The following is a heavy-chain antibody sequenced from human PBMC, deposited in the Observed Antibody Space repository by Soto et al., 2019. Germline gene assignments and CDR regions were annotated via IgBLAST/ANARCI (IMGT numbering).Heavy chain of an antibody. CDR3: AALDGALDY. Sequence: KTSETLSLTCTVSGDSFSSYYWTWIRQPPGKRLEWVAYIFHTGNTNYNPSLKSRVTISVDTSKNQFSLKLRSVTPADTAVYYCAALDGALDYWGPGTLVTV. CDR1: GDSFSSYY. D-gene: IGHD3-10*01. J-gene: IGHJ4*02. V-gene: IGHV4-59*01. CDR2: IFHTGNT.